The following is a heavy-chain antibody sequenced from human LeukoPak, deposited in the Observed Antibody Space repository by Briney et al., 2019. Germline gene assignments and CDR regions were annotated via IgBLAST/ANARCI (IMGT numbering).Heavy chain of an antibody. J-gene: IGHJ3*02. Sequence: GGSLRLSCAASGFTFSSYAMHWVRQAPGKGLEWVAVISYDGSNKYYADSVKGRFTISRDNSKNTLYLQMNSLRAEDTAVYYCARVGDSSGYYPPHHDAFDIWGQGTMVTVSS. D-gene: IGHD3-22*01. CDR1: GFTFSSYA. CDR2: ISYDGSNK. V-gene: IGHV3-30-3*01. CDR3: ARVGDSSGYYPPHHDAFDI.